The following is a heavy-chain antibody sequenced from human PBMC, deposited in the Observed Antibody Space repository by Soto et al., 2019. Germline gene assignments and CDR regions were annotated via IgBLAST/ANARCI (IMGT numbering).Heavy chain of an antibody. D-gene: IGHD6-19*01. J-gene: IGHJ4*02. CDR2: IWYDGGTT. V-gene: IGHV3-15*01. Sequence: GSLRLSCAASGFTFSSYGMHWVRQAPDKGLEWVAVIWYDGGTTDYAAPVKGRFTISRDDSKNTLYLQMNSLKTEDTAVYYCTTDPPPWLPDFDYWGQGTLVTVSS. CDR3: TTDPPPWLPDFDY. CDR1: GFTFSSYG.